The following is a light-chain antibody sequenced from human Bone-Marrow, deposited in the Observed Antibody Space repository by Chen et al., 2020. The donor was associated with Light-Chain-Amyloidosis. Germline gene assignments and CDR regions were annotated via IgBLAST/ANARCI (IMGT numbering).Light chain of an antibody. CDR3: QSADSSGTYEVI. Sequence: SYELTQPPSVAVSPGQTARITGSGDDLPTKYAYWYQQKPRQAPVLVIHRDTERPSGISERFPGSSSGTTATLTISGVQAEDEADYHCQSADSSGTYEVIFGGGTKLTVL. CDR1: DLPTKY. J-gene: IGLJ2*01. V-gene: IGLV3-25*03. CDR2: RDT.